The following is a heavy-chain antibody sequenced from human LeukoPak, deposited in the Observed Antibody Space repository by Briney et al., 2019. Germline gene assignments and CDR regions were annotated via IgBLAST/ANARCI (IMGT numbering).Heavy chain of an antibody. CDR3: ARATYYYDSSLDDAFDI. D-gene: IGHD3-22*01. CDR2: IYYSGST. Sequence: SETLSLTCAVSGVSISSSSYYWGWIRQPPGKGLEWIGSIYYSGSTYYNPSLKSRVTISVDTSKNQFSLKLSSVTAADTAVYYCARATYYYDSSLDDAFDIWGQGTMVTVSS. V-gene: IGHV4-39*07. J-gene: IGHJ3*02. CDR1: GVSISSSSYY.